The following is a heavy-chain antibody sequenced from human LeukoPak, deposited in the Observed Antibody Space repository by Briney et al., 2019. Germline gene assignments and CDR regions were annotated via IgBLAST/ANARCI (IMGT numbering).Heavy chain of an antibody. D-gene: IGHD4-11*01. CDR2: IDANNGDT. CDR1: GYTFRGNY. Sequence: PLASVKVSCKASGYTFRGNYIHWLRPAPGQGLEWMGWIDANNGDTKSAQKFQGRVTMGRDTSISTAYMDLSSLSPDDAAVYYCARDPSSVTLYFFDYWGQGTLVTVSS. V-gene: IGHV1-2*02. CDR3: ARDPSSVTLYFFDY. J-gene: IGHJ4*02.